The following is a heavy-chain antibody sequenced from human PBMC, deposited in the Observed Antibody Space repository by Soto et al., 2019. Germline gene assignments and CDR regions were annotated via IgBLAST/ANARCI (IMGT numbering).Heavy chain of an antibody. J-gene: IGHJ4*02. Sequence: ESGGGLVKPGGSLRLSCAASGFTFSSYSMNWVRQAPGKGLEWVSSISSSSSYIYYADSVKGRFTISRDNAKNSLYLQMNSLRAEDTAVYYCARGGGKGEGSSWYHPGYWGQGTLVTVSS. CDR1: GFTFSSYS. CDR3: ARGGGKGEGSSWYHPGY. CDR2: ISSSSSYI. V-gene: IGHV3-21*01. D-gene: IGHD6-13*01.